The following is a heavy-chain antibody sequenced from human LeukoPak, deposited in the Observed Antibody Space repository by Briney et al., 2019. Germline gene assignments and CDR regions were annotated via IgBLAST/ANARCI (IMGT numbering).Heavy chain of an antibody. CDR3: ARDVGVVTAPSLDY. J-gene: IGHJ4*02. CDR2: ISAYNGNT. CDR1: GYTFTSYG. Sequence: GASVKVSCKASGYTFTSYGISWVRQAPGQGLEWMGWISAYNGNTNYAQKLQGRVAMTTDTSTSTAYMELRSLRSDDTAVYYCARDVGVVTAPSLDYWGQGTLVTVSS. D-gene: IGHD2-21*02. V-gene: IGHV1-18*01.